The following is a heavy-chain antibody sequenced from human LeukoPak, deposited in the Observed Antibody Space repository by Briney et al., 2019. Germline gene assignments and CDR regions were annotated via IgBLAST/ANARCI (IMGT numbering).Heavy chain of an antibody. CDR3: GRWRESSNWPPGYLQH. CDR2: IYYNGNT. D-gene: IGHD4-11*01. J-gene: IGHJ1*01. Sequence: SETLSLTCTVSGGSISTDNCYWGWIRQPPGKGLEWIGSIYYNGNTYYNPSLKSRVTISVDTSKNQFSLKVNSVTAADTAVYYCGRWRESSNWPPGYLQHWGQGTLVIVSS. V-gene: IGHV4-39*07. CDR1: GGSISTDNCY.